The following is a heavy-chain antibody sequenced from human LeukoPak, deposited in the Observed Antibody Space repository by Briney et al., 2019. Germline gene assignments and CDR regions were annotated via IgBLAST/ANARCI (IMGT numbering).Heavy chain of an antibody. J-gene: IGHJ6*02. D-gene: IGHD5-12*01. V-gene: IGHV1-8*01. CDR1: GYTFTSYD. CDR2: MNPNSGNT. CDR3: SRVWIGHYYYYGMDV. Sequence: GASVKVSCKASGYTFTSYDINWVRQATGQGLEWMGWMNPNSGNTGYAQKFQGRVAMTRNTSISTAYMELSSLRSEDTAVYYCSRVWIGHYYYYGMDVWGQGTTVNVSS.